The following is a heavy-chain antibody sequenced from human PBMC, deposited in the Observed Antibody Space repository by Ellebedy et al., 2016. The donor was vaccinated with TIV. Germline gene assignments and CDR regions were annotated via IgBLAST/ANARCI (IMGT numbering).Heavy chain of an antibody. CDR2: ISSNSAYI. CDR3: ARLTVGKWLQSNFYFDP. J-gene: IGHJ2*01. CDR1: GFTFSSYT. Sequence: GGSLRLSCAASGFTFSSYTVNWVRQAPGKGLEWVSSISSNSAYIYYADSVKGRFTTSRDNAKNSLFLQMHSLRAEDTAVYYCARLTVGKWLQSNFYFDPWGRGTLVTVSS. V-gene: IGHV3-21*04. D-gene: IGHD5-24*01.